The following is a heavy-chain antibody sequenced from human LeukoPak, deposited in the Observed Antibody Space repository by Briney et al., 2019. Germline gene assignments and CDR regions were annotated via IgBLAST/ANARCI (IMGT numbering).Heavy chain of an antibody. CDR3: ARVTMVRGVIGY. CDR2: INPNSGGT. Sequence: ASVKVSCKASGGTFSSYAISWVRQAPGQGLEWMGWINPNSGGTNYAQKFQGRVTMTRDTSISTAYMELSRLRSDDTAVYYCARVTMVRGVIGYWGQGTLVTVSS. CDR1: GGTFSSYA. V-gene: IGHV1-2*02. D-gene: IGHD3-10*01. J-gene: IGHJ4*02.